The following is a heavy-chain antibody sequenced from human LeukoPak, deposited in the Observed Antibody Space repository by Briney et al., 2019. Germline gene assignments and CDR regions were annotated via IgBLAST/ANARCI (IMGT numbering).Heavy chain of an antibody. CDR2: ISSSSSYI. CDR1: GFTFSSYS. Sequence: GGSLRLSCAAAGFTFSSYSMNWVRQAPGKGLECVSSISSSSSYIYYADSVKGRFTISRDNAKNSLYLQMNSLRAEDTAVYYCARGGAYGDYDQPYFDYSGQGTLVTVSS. V-gene: IGHV3-21*01. CDR3: ARGGAYGDYDQPYFDY. J-gene: IGHJ4*02. D-gene: IGHD4-17*01.